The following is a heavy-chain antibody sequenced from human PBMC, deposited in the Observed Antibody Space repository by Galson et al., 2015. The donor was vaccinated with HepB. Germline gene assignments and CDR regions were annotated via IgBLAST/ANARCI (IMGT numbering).Heavy chain of an antibody. CDR3: ARAYYDFWSGYSADY. V-gene: IGHV1-18*01. D-gene: IGHD3-3*01. Sequence: SVKVSCKASGSTFTSYGISWVRQAPGQGLEWMGWISAYNGNTNYAQKLQGRVTMTTDTSTSTAYMELRSLRSDDTAVYYCARAYYDFWSGYSADYWGQGTLVTVSS. CDR1: GSTFTSYG. J-gene: IGHJ4*02. CDR2: ISAYNGNT.